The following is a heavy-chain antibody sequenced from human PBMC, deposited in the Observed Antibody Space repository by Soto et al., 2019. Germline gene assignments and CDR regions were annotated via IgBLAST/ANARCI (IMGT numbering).Heavy chain of an antibody. CDR2: ISGSGGST. J-gene: IGHJ4*02. V-gene: IGHV3-23*01. CDR3: AKDHPDGSSWFFDC. D-gene: IGHD6-13*01. CDR1: QLTFSRFA. Sequence: GGSLRLSCAASQLTFSRFAMSWVRQAPGKGLEWVSTISGSGGSTNYADSVKGRFTISRDNSKSTLYLQMNIMRAEDTAVYYCAKDHPDGSSWFFDCWGQGTLVTVSS.